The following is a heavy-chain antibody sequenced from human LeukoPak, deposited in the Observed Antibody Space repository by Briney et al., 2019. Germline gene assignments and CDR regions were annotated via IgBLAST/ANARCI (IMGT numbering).Heavy chain of an antibody. V-gene: IGHV1-18*01. J-gene: IGHJ4*02. D-gene: IGHD4-23*01. CDR3: ARIRYGSNSFDF. CDR2: ISGSNGNT. CDR1: GYTXTTSG. Sequence: GASVKVSCKASGYTXTTSGISGVRQAPGQGLEWMGWISGSNGNTNYAQKFQDRVTMTTDTSTSTAYMELRTLRSDDSAVYYCARIRYGSNSFDFWGQGTLVTVSS.